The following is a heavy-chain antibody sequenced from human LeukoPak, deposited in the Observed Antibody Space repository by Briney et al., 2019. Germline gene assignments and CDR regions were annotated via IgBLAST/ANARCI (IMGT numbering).Heavy chain of an antibody. J-gene: IGHJ4*02. CDR3: ASTPRADY. V-gene: IGHV3-21*01. Sequence: GGSLGLSCAASGFTFSSYAMSWVRQAPGKGLEWVSSISSSSSYIYYADSVKGRFTISRDNAKNSLYLQMNSLRAEDTAVYYCASTPRADYWGQGTLVTVSS. CDR1: GFTFSSYA. CDR2: ISSSSSYI.